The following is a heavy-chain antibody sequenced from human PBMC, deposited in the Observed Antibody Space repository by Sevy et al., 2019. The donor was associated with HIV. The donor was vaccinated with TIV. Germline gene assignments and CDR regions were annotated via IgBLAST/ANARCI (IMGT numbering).Heavy chain of an antibody. Sequence: GGSLRLSCAASGFTFTYAWMNWVRQAPGKGLEWVGRIKSKIDGGTIDYAAPVKVRFTISRDDSKNRLYLQMNSLKTEDTAVYYCTTEAVDCSTTTCSLAMDVWGQGTTVTVSS. CDR3: TTEAVDCSTTTCSLAMDV. CDR1: GFTFTYAW. CDR2: IKSKIDGGTI. J-gene: IGHJ6*02. D-gene: IGHD2-2*01. V-gene: IGHV3-15*01.